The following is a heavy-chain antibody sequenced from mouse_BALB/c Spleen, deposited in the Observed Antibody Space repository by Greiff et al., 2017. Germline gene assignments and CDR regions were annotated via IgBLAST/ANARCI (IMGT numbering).Heavy chain of an antibody. CDR1: GFTFSSYG. CDR3: AREGWLRAMDY. D-gene: IGHD1-1*02. Sequence: EVKLVESGGGLVQPGGSLKLSCAASGFTFSSYGMSWVRQTPDKRLELVATINSNGGSTYYPASVKGRFTISRDNAKNTLYLQMCGLKSEDTSMYYCAREGWLRAMDYWGQGTSVTVSS. V-gene: IGHV5-6-3*01. J-gene: IGHJ4*01. CDR2: INSNGGST.